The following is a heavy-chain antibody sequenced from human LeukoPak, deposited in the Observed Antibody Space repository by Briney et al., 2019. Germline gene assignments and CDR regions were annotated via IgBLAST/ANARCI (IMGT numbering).Heavy chain of an antibody. J-gene: IGHJ4*02. D-gene: IGHD3-22*01. V-gene: IGHV3-23*01. CDR3: AKDGSSGYYYAYFDY. CDR2: ISGSGGST. CDR1: GFTFSSYA. Sequence: GGSLRLSCAASGFTFSSYAMSWVRQAPGKGLERVSAISGSGGSTYYADSVKGRFTISRDNSKNTLYLQMNSLRAEDTAVYYCAKDGSSGYYYAYFDYWGQGTLVTVSS.